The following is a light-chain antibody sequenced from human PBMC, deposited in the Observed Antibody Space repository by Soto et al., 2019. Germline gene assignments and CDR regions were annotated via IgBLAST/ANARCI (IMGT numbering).Light chain of an antibody. V-gene: IGLV2-14*01. CDR2: DVS. CDR1: SSDVGGYNY. CDR3: SSYTSSSTLVV. J-gene: IGLJ1*01. Sequence: QSALTQPASGSGSPGQWITISCTGTSSDVGGYNYVSWYQQHPGKAPKLMIYDVSNRPSGVSNRFSGSKSGNTASLTISGLQAEDEADYYCSSYTSSSTLVVFGTGTKVTVL.